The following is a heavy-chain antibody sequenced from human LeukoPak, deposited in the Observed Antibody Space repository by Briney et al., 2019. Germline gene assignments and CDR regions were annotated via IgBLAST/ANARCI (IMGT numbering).Heavy chain of an antibody. D-gene: IGHD3-3*01. J-gene: IGHJ4*02. CDR2: ISGSGGST. Sequence: GGSLRLSCAASGFTFSNYAMSWVRQAQGKGLDWVSAISGSGGSTYYADSVKGRFTISRDNSKNTLYLQMNSLRAEDTAVYYCAKDFTANYDFWSGYPHWGQGTLVTVSS. V-gene: IGHV3-23*01. CDR3: AKDFTANYDFWSGYPH. CDR1: GFTFSNYA.